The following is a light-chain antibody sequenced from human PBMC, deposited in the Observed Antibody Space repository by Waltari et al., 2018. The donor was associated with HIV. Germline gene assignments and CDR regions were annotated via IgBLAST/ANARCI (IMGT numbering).Light chain of an antibody. V-gene: IGKV1-33*01. Sequence: DIQMTQSPSSLSASVGDRVSITCQASDDIIFYLNWFQQKPGTAPKLLIYDASHLETGVSSRFTANGSETDFTFTITTLQAEDVGTYDCQQFYRLPITFGQGTRLDIK. CDR2: DAS. J-gene: IGKJ5*01. CDR1: DDIIFY. CDR3: QQFYRLPIT.